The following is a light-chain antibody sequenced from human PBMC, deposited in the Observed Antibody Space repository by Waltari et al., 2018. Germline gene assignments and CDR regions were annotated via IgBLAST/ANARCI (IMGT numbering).Light chain of an antibody. CDR3: SSHTATVPHV. CDR2: EVS. CDR1: SHDVGGYGH. Sequence: QSALTQPASVSGSPGQSITISCTGTSHDVGGYGHVSWYQQYPGKAPKLIIYEVSYRPSGISTRFSGSKSGNTASLTISGLQAEDEADYYCSSHTATVPHVFGTGTRVTVV. J-gene: IGLJ1*01. V-gene: IGLV2-14*01.